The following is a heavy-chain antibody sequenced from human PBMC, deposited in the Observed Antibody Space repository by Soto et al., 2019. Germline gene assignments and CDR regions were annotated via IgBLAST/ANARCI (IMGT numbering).Heavy chain of an antibody. D-gene: IGHD5-12*01. CDR2: IIPIFGTA. V-gene: IGHV1-69*01. J-gene: IGHJ6*02. CDR1: GGTFSSYA. Sequence: QVQLVQSGVEVKKPGSSVKVSCKASGGTFSSYAISWVRQAPGQGLEWMGGIIPIFGTANYAQKFQGRVTIAADESTSTPYMELSSLRSEDTAVYYCGHEAYSGYDKSENYYYGMDVWGQGTTVTVSS. CDR3: GHEAYSGYDKSENYYYGMDV.